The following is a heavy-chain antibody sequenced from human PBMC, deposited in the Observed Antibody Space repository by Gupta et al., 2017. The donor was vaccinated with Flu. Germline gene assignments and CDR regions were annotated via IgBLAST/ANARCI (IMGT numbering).Heavy chain of an antibody. Sequence: QVQLVESGGGVVQPGRSLRLSCAASGFTFSSYGMHWVRQAPGKGLEWVAVIWYDGSNKFYADSGKGRVTISRDNSKNTRYLQMNSMRAEDTAVYYCARDFHMYATVTTRIDYWGQGTMVTVSS. CDR2: IWYDGSNK. CDR1: GFTFSSYG. J-gene: IGHJ4*02. CDR3: ARDFHMYATVTTRIDY. D-gene: IGHD4-17*01. V-gene: IGHV3-33*01.